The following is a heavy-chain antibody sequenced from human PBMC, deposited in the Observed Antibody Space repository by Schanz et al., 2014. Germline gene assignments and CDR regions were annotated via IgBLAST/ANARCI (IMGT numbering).Heavy chain of an antibody. V-gene: IGHV3-74*02. D-gene: IGHD3-10*01. CDR3: ARAQGVIRLYYGVDV. Sequence: DVQLVESGGGLVQSGGSLRLSCAASGFTFNTSWFHWVRQPPGKGLLWVSRVSRDGSETTYVDSVRGRFTISRDTAKNTVFLQMNSLRSDYAAVYYCARAQGVIRLYYGVDVWGQGTTVTGSS. CDR1: GFTFNTSW. J-gene: IGHJ6*02. CDR2: VSRDGSET.